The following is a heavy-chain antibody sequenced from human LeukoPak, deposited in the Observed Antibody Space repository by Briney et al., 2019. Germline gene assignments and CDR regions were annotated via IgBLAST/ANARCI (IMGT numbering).Heavy chain of an antibody. CDR2: INHSGST. J-gene: IGHJ4*02. Sequence: PSETLSLTCAVYGGSFSGYYWSWIRQPPGKGLEWIGEINHSGSTNYNPSLKSRVTISVDTSKNQFSLKLSSVTAADTAVYYCARWTSNSSLGYWGQGTLVTVSS. V-gene: IGHV4-34*01. D-gene: IGHD6-6*01. CDR3: ARWTSNSSLGY. CDR1: GGSFSGYY.